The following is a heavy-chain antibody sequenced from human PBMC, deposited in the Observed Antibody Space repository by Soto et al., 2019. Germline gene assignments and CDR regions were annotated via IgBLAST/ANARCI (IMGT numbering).Heavy chain of an antibody. V-gene: IGHV4-4*07. D-gene: IGHD2-21*02. CDR1: GGSINSYS. J-gene: IGHJ4*02. Sequence: SETLSLTCTVSGGSINSYSWNWIRQPAGKGLEWIGRIFTSGSTNYNPSLRSRVTVSIDTSKNQFSLRLGSVAAADTALYYCARGTGDAFDYWGQGTLVTVS. CDR3: ARGTGDAFDY. CDR2: IFTSGST.